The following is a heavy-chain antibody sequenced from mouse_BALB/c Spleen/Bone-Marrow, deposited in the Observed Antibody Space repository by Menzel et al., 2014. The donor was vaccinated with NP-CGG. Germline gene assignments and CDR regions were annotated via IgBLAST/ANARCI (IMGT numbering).Heavy chain of an antibody. CDR1: GYTFTSYD. Sequence: QVQLQQSGAELVKPGASVKLSCKASGYTFTSYDINWVRQRPEQGLEWIRWIFPGDGRTKYNEKFKGKATLTTDKSSSTAYMQLSRLTSEDSAVYFCARGDEDWGRGTLVTVSA. V-gene: IGHV1S56*01. J-gene: IGHJ3*01. CDR3: ARGDED. CDR2: IFPGDGRT.